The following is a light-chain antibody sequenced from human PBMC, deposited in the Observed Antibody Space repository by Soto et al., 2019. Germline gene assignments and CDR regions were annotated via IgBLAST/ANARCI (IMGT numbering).Light chain of an antibody. CDR3: NSYTSSSTRV. J-gene: IGLJ2*01. CDR2: EVN. CDR1: SSDVGGYNY. Sequence: QSVLTQPASVSGSPGQSITISCTGTSSDVGGYNYVSWYQQHPGKGPKLLIYEVNNRPSGVSNRFSGSKSGNTASLTISGLQAEDEADYYCNSYTSSSTRVFGGGTKLTVL. V-gene: IGLV2-14*01.